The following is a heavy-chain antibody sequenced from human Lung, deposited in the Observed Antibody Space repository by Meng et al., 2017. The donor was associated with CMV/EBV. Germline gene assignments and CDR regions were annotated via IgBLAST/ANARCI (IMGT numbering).Heavy chain of an antibody. CDR3: ARASYGSGSPLGESWFDP. J-gene: IGHJ5*02. CDR1: GGSISSGGYY. Sequence: VQPPGAGPGLVKPSQTLSLTCTVSGGSISSGGYYWSWIRQHPGKGLEWIGYIHSSGSTYYNPSLRSRLTISVDTSKNQFSLKLSSVTAADTAVYYCARASYGSGSPLGESWFDPWGQGTLVTVSS. V-gene: IGHV4-31*03. D-gene: IGHD3-10*01. CDR2: IHSSGST.